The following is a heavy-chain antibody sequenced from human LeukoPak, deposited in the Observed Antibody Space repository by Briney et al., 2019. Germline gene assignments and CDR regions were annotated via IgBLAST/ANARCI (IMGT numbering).Heavy chain of an antibody. CDR2: INPSGGSA. Sequence: ASVKVSCKASGYTFTSYYMHWVRQAPGQGLEWRGIINPSGGSAGYAQRFQGRVTMTRDTSTSTVYMELSTLRSEDTAVYYCATSMYYYDSSGLDYWGLGTLVTVSS. CDR3: ATSMYYYDSSGLDY. J-gene: IGHJ4*02. D-gene: IGHD3-22*01. V-gene: IGHV1-46*01. CDR1: GYTFTSYY.